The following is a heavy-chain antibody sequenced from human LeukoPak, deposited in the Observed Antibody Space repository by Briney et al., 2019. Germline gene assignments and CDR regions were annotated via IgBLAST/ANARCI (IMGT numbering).Heavy chain of an antibody. V-gene: IGHV3-30*18. J-gene: IGHJ4*02. CDR2: ISYDGSNR. D-gene: IGHD2-15*01. CDR3: AKDYDVVVVVGAIEGAVDD. Sequence: GGSLRLSCAASGFTFSSYGMHWVRQAPGKGLEWVALISYDGSNRNYADSAKGRFTVSRDNSKNTLYLQMNSLRAEDTAVYYCAKDYDVVVVVGAIEGAVDDWGQGTLVTVSS. CDR1: GFTFSSYG.